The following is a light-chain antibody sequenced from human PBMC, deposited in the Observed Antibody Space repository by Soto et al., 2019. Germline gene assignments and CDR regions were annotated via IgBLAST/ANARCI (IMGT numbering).Light chain of an antibody. CDR3: QQYNSFSLT. V-gene: IGKV1-5*03. CDR2: KAS. Sequence: DIQMTQSPSTLSASVGDRVTITCRASQRISSWLAWYQQKPGKAPKLLIYKASILESGVPSRFSGSGSWTEFTLTINSLQPDDFATYYCQQYNSFSLTFGGGTKVEIK. J-gene: IGKJ4*01. CDR1: QRISSW.